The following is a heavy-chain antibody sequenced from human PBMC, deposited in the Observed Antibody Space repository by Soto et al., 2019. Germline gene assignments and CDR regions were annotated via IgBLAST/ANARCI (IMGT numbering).Heavy chain of an antibody. CDR3: SKDVGQQLVLNYGMDV. D-gene: IGHD6-13*01. CDR2: VSYGGNHK. CDR1: GFTFRSFG. V-gene: IGHV3-30*18. Sequence: QVQLVESGGGVIQPGTSLSLSCGSSGFTFRSFGMYWVRQAPGKGLEWVAVVSYGGNHKYYADSVKGRFTVSRDNATNMLYQQMNSLRGEDTAVYYCSKDVGQQLVLNYGMDVWGQGTTVTVSS. J-gene: IGHJ6*02.